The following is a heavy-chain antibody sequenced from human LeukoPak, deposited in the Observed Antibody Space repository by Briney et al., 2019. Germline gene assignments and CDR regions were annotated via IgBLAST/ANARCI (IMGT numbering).Heavy chain of an antibody. CDR1: GGSISSGGYY. CDR2: IYTSGST. CDR3: ARGLGRCSSTSCYAVFDYYYYGMDV. V-gene: IGHV4-61*02. Sequence: SETLSLTCTVSGGSISSGGYYWSWIRQHPGKGLEWIGRIYTSGSTNYNPSLKSRVTISVDTSKNQFSLKLSSVTAADTAVYYCARGLGRCSSTSCYAVFDYYYYGMDVWGQGTTVTVSS. J-gene: IGHJ6*02. D-gene: IGHD2-2*01.